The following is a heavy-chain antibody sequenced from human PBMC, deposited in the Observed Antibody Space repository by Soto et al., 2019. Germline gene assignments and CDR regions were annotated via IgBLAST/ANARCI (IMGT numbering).Heavy chain of an antibody. CDR1: GGSFSGYY. J-gene: IGHJ4*02. Sequence: QVQLQQWGAGLLKPSETLSLTCAVYGGSFSGYYWSWIRQPPGKGLEWIGEINHSGSTNYNPSLTSRVTISVDTSKNQFSLKLSSVTAADTAVYYCARGVRLGYRSSWYPYWGQGTLVTVSS. V-gene: IGHV4-34*01. CDR3: ARGVRLGYRSSWYPY. CDR2: INHSGST. D-gene: IGHD6-13*01.